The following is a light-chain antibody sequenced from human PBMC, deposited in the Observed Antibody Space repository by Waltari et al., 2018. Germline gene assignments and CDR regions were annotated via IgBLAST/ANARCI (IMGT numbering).Light chain of an antibody. Sequence: EIVLTQFPGTLSLCPGERATLSCRASQRVGRSLAWYQQKPGRAPRLLIYATSNRATGIPDRFSASGSGTDFSLTISRLEPEDFALYYCQHYVRLPVTFGQGTKVEVK. J-gene: IGKJ1*01. CDR3: QHYVRLPVT. CDR1: QRVGRS. V-gene: IGKV3-20*01. CDR2: ATS.